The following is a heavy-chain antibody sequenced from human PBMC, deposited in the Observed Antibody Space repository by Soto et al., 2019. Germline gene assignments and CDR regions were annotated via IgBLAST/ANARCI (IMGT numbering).Heavy chain of an antibody. Sequence: SQTLSLTCAISGDSVSSNSAAWNCIRQSPSRGLEWLGRTYYRSKWYNDYAVSVKSRITINPDTSKNQFSLQLNSVTPEDTAVYYCSRGSWDDVSGHYYMDVWGKGTTVTVSS. CDR3: SRGSWDDVSGHYYMDV. CDR1: GDSVSSNSAA. J-gene: IGHJ6*03. CDR2: TYYRSKWYN. D-gene: IGHD3-3*01. V-gene: IGHV6-1*01.